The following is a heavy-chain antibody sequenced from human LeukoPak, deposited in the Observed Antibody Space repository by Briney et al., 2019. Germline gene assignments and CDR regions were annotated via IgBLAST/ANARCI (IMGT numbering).Heavy chain of an antibody. Sequence: APVKVSCKASGYTLTNYAFSWVRQAPGQGLEWMGWINTYNGNTCYAQKLQGRVTLTTDTSTTTAYMELRSLRSDDTAVYYCARGIPASGHLDYWGQGTLVTVSS. V-gene: IGHV1-18*01. J-gene: IGHJ4*02. CDR2: INTYNGNT. CDR1: GYTLTNYA. D-gene: IGHD6-13*01. CDR3: ARGIPASGHLDY.